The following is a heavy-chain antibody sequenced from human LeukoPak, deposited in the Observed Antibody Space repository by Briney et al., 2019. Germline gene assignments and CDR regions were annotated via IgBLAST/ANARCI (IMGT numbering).Heavy chain of an antibody. J-gene: IGHJ3*02. V-gene: IGHV4-59*01. CDR2: IDYRGST. CDR3: ARSRSGYSYDHAAFEM. D-gene: IGHD5-18*01. CDR1: GGSISTYY. Sequence: SETLSLTCTVSGGSISTYYWSWIRPPPGKGLEWVAYIDYRGSTTYNPSLRSRVTISVYTSRNQFSMKLRSVTAADTAVYYCARSRSGYSYDHAAFEMWGQGTMVAVSS.